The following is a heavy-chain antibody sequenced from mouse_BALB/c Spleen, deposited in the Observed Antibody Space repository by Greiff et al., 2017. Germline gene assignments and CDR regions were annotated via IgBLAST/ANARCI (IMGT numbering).Heavy chain of an antibody. CDR2: ISYSGST. D-gene: IGHD1-1*01. J-gene: IGHJ2*01. V-gene: IGHV3-2*02. CDR3: ARAYGPYYFDY. CDR1: GYSITSDYA. Sequence: ESGPGLVKPSQSLSLTCTVTGYSITSDYAWNWIRQFPGNKLEWMGYISYSGSTSYNPSLKSRISITRDTSKNQFFLQLNSVTTEDTATYYCARAYGPYYFDYWGQGTTLTVSS.